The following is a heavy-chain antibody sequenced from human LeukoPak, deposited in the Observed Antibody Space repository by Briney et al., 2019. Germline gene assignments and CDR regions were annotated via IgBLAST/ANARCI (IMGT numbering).Heavy chain of an antibody. J-gene: IGHJ4*02. CDR3: VACAPGY. CDR2: IFIGGGT. Sequence: PGGSLRLSCAASGFIVSSKHMAWARQTPGKGLEWVSIIFIGGGTYYTDSVKGRFTISRDDSNNTLYLQMNSLRAEDTAMYYCVACAPGYWGQGTLVTVS. V-gene: IGHV3-53*01. CDR1: GFIVSSKH.